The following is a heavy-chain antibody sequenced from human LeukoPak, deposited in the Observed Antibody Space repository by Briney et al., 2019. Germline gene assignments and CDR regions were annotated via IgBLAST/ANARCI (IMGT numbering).Heavy chain of an antibody. Sequence: GGSLRLSCAASGFTFSSYAMSWVCQAPGKGLEWVSGISGSGDSTYYADSVKGRFTISRDNSKNTLYLQMNSMRVEDTAVYYCARESPAFDYWGQGTLVTVSS. CDR3: ARESPAFDY. J-gene: IGHJ4*02. CDR2: ISGSGDST. V-gene: IGHV3-23*01. CDR1: GFTFSSYA.